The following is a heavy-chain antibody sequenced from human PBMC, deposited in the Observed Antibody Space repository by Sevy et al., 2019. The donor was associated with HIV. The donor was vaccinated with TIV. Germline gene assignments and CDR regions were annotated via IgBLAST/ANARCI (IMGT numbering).Heavy chain of an antibody. D-gene: IGHD5-12*01. CDR1: GFTFSSYS. Sequence: GGSLRLSCAASGFTFSSYSMNWVRQAPGKGLEWVSYISSSSSTIYYADSVKGRFTISRDNAKNSLYLQMDSLRDEDTAVHYCARSSGCSGDDPGYWGQGTLVTVSS. V-gene: IGHV3-48*02. CDR2: ISSSSSTI. CDR3: ARSSGCSGDDPGY. J-gene: IGHJ4*02.